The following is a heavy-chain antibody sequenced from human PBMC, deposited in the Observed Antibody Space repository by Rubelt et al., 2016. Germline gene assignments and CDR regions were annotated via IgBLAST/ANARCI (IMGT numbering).Heavy chain of an antibody. J-gene: IGHJ5*02. D-gene: IGHD2-2*01. Sequence: QVQLQESGPGLVKPSGTLSLTCAVYGGSFSGYYWSWIRQPPGKGLEWIGEIYHSGSTNYNPSLKSRVTISTDTSKNQFSLNLNSVTAADTAVYFCARRIVVVPAAMNWFDPWGQGTLVTVSS. CDR1: GGSFSGYY. CDR3: ARRIVVVPAAMNWFDP. V-gene: IGHV4-34*01. CDR2: IYHSGST.